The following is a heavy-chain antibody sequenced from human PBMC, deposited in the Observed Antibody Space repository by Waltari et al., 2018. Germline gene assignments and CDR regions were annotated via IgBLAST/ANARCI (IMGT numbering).Heavy chain of an antibody. CDR2: IIPSLGIA. D-gene: IGHD6-19*01. CDR3: ARDVRLAEPYFDY. J-gene: IGHJ4*02. CDR1: GGTFSSYA. V-gene: IGHV1-69*04. Sequence: QVQLVQSGAEVKKPGSSVKVSCKASGGTFSSYAISWVRQAPGQGLEWMGGIIPSLGIANYAPKFQGRVTITADESTSTAYMELSSLRSEDTAVYYCARDVRLAEPYFDYWGQGTLVTVSS.